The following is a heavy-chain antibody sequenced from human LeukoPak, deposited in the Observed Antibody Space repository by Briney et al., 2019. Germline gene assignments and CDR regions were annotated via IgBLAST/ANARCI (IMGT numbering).Heavy chain of an antibody. V-gene: IGHV3-23*01. D-gene: IGHD6-13*01. CDR2: ISGSGGST. CDR1: GFTFGSYA. CDR3: SKDLRAAAGTYYYYDMDV. J-gene: IGHJ6*02. Sequence: GGSLTLTCAASGFTFGSYAMNWVRQAPGRGLEWVSAISGSGGSTYYAVSFQGRLTISSDNSKKTLYLQMNSLRAEDTAVLYCSKDLRAAAGTYYYYDMDVWGQGTTVTVSS.